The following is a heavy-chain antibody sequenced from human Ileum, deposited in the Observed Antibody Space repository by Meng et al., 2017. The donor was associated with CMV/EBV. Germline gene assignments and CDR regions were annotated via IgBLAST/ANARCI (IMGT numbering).Heavy chain of an antibody. CDR3: ARGPGASTREGFDY. Sequence: QLQLQESGPGLGKPSETLSLTCTVSGGSISTGSDYWGWIRQSAGKGLEWIGRFYSSDTYNYHPSLDSRVTMSLDTSKNQFSLNLRSVTAADTATYYCARGPGASTREGFDYWGLGTLVTVSS. J-gene: IGHJ4*02. CDR2: FYSSDTY. V-gene: IGHV4-61*02. CDR1: GGSISTGSDY. D-gene: IGHD1-26*01.